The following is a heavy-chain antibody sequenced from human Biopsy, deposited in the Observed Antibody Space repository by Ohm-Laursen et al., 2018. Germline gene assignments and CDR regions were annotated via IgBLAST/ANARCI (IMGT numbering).Heavy chain of an antibody. J-gene: IGHJ4*02. CDR3: GNEVHGRDY. Sequence: TLSLTCAVFGKTFSDYQWRWIRQPPGKGLEWIGQINQAGTTNYNPSLKSRVSISADASKYEFSLRLTSVTAADTAVYLCGNEVHGRDYWGLGAQVTVSS. CDR2: INQAGTT. V-gene: IGHV4-34*08. D-gene: IGHD2-15*01. CDR1: GKTFSDYQ.